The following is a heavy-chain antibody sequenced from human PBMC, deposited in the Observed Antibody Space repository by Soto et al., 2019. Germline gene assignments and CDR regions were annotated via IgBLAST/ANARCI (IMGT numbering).Heavy chain of an antibody. CDR2: ISAYNGNT. D-gene: IGHD6-13*01. Sequence: ASVKVSCKASGYTFTSYDINWVRQATGQGLEWMGWISAYNGNTNYAQNFQGRVTMTTDTSTTTAYMELRSLRSDDTAVYYCARGAAGYYSYFGLDVWGQGTTVTVSS. V-gene: IGHV1-18*01. CDR1: GYTFTSYD. CDR3: ARGAAGYYSYFGLDV. J-gene: IGHJ6*02.